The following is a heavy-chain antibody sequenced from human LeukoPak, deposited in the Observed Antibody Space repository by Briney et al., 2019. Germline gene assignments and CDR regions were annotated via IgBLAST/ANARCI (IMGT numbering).Heavy chain of an antibody. CDR1: GGSISSSNW. CDR2: IYHSGST. J-gene: IGHJ4*02. D-gene: IGHD6-13*01. Sequence: ASETLSLTCAVSGGSISSSNWWSWVRQPPGKGLEWIGEIYHSGSTNYNPSLKSRVTISVDKSKNQFSLKLSSVTAADTAVYYCARVSRYSSRSGAFDYWGQGTLVTVSS. CDR3: ARVSRYSSRSGAFDY. V-gene: IGHV4-4*02.